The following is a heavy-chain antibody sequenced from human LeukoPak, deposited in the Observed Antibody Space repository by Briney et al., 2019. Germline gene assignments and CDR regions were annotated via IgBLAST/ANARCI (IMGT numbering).Heavy chain of an antibody. J-gene: IGHJ6*03. CDR2: IYTSGST. CDR1: GGSISSSSYY. CDR3: ARAVRGCERYYYYYMDV. V-gene: IGHV4-61*02. D-gene: IGHD1-1*01. Sequence: SETLSLTCTVSGGSISSSSYYWSWIRQPAGKGLEWIGRIYTSGSTNYNPSLKSRVTISVDTSKNQFSLKLSSVTAADTAVYYCARAVRGCERYYYYYMDVWGKGTTVTISS.